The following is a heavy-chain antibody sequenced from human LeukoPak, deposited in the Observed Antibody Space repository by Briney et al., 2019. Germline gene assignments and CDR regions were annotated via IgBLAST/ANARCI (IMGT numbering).Heavy chain of an antibody. V-gene: IGHV4-59*01. CDR1: GGCMRNYY. Sequence: PSETLSLTCAVSGGCMRNYYWSWIRQPPGKGLEWIGYTYDSGSSSYNPSLRSRVSISIDTSKNQFSLNLSSVTAADTAVYYCARGWASSWYYFDFWGQGTLVTVSS. D-gene: IGHD2-2*01. CDR2: TYDSGSS. CDR3: ARGWASSWYYFDF. J-gene: IGHJ4*02.